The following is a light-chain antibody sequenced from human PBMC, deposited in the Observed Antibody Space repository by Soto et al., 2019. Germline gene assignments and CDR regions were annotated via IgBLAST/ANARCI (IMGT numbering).Light chain of an antibody. CDR1: QPISDY. V-gene: IGKV1-39*01. J-gene: IGKJ1*01. Sequence: DIQMTQSPSSLSASVGDRVTITCRTSQPISDYLNWYQQKPGKAPTLLIYTTSNLQSGVPSRFSGSGSATHFTLTISSLQPEDFATYYCQQHCNTPRTFGQGTKVDIK. CDR3: QQHCNTPRT. CDR2: TTS.